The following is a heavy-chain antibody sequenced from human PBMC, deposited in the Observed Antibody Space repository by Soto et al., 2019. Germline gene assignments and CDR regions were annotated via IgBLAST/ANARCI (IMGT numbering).Heavy chain of an antibody. D-gene: IGHD1-26*01. CDR3: AKDLTGMGAAYYYYYYGMDV. V-gene: IGHV3-30*18. Sequence: GGSLRLSCAASGFTFSSYGMHWVRQAPGKGLEWVAVISYDGSNKYYADSVKGRFTISRDNSKNTLYLQINSLRAEDTAVYYCAKDLTGMGAAYYYYYYGMDVWGQGTTVTVSS. J-gene: IGHJ6*02. CDR2: ISYDGSNK. CDR1: GFTFSSYG.